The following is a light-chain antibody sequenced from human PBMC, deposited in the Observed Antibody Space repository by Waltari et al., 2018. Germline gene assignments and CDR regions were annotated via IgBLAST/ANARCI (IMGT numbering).Light chain of an antibody. CDR3: QQSYITPFT. V-gene: IGKV4-1*01. CDR2: WAS. CDR1: QSVLYSSNNKNY. J-gene: IGKJ3*01. Sequence: DFVMTQSPEFLAVSLGERATINCKSSQSVLYSSNNKNYLAWYQPKPGQPPKLLICWASIRGSGVPDRFSGSGSGTDFTLTISSLQSEDFATYFCQQSYITPFTFGPGTKVDIK.